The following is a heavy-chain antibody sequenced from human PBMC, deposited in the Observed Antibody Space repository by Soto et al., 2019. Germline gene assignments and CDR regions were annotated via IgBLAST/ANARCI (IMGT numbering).Heavy chain of an antibody. CDR1: GFTFSSYG. J-gene: IGHJ6*02. D-gene: IGHD2-15*01. CDR2: IWYDGSNK. CDR3: ARVDTPTVRVGMDV. V-gene: IGHV3-33*01. Sequence: GGSLRLSCAASGFTFSSYGMHWVRQAPGKGLEWVAVIWYDGSNKYYADSVKGRFTISRDNSKNTLYLQMSSLRVEDTAVYHCARVDTPTVRVGMDVWGQGTTVTVSS.